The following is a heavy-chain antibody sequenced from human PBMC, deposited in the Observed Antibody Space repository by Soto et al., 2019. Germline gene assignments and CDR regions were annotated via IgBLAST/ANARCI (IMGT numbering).Heavy chain of an antibody. J-gene: IGHJ4*02. CDR1: GGSISSGYYS. V-gene: IGHV4-30-2*01. CDR3: ASYGGVRFDY. CDR2: IYHSGST. D-gene: IGHD3-10*01. Sequence: ASETLSLTCGVSGGSISSGYYSWSWIRQPPGKGLEWIGYIYHSGSTYYNPSLKSRVTISVDRSKNQFSLKLSSVTAADPAVYYCASYGGVRFDYWGQGTLVTVS.